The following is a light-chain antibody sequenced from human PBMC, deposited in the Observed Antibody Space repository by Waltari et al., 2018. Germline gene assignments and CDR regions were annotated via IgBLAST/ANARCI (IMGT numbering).Light chain of an antibody. CDR1: SASVSTTYY. CDR2: NTN. J-gene: IGLJ3*02. CDR3: VLYVGYGIWA. Sequence: QTVVTQEPSFSVSPGGTVTLTCGLTSASVSTTYYPSWYQQTPGQPPRTLITNTNTRSSGVPDRFSGSILGGKAALTITGAQADDESDYYCVLYVGYGIWAFGGGTKLTVL. V-gene: IGLV8-61*01.